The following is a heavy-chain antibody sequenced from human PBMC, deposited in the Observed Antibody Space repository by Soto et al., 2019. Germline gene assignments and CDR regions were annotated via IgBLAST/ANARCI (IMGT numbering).Heavy chain of an antibody. J-gene: IGHJ3*02. V-gene: IGHV4-31*03. CDR3: ARGATTMVRGFAFDI. Sequence: SETLSLTCTVSGGSISSGGYYWSWIRQHPGKGLEWIGYIYYSGSTYYNPSLKSRVTISVDTSKNQFSLKLSSVTAADTAVYYCARGATTMVRGFAFDIWGQGTMVTVSS. CDR1: GGSISSGGYY. CDR2: IYYSGST. D-gene: IGHD3-10*01.